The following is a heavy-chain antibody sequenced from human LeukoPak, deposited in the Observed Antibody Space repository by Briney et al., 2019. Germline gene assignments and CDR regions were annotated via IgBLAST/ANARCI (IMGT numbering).Heavy chain of an antibody. D-gene: IGHD3-3*01. CDR1: GGSISNYY. Sequence: ASETLSLTCTVSGGSISNYYWSWIRQPAGKGLEWIGRIYTSGSTIYNPSLKSRVTMSVDTSKNQFSLKLTSVTAADTAVYYCARVGSGYYEYYFDYWGQGTLVTVSS. J-gene: IGHJ4*02. CDR3: ARVGSGYYEYYFDY. V-gene: IGHV4-4*07. CDR2: IYTSGST.